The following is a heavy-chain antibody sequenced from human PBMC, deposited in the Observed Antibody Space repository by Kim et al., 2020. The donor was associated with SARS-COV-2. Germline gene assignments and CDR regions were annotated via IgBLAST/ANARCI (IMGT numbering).Heavy chain of an antibody. J-gene: IGHJ6*02. Sequence: KGRFTISRDDSKNTLYLQMNSLKTEDTAVYYCTTAGGDFWSGSNYYGMDVWGQGTTVTVSS. D-gene: IGHD3-3*01. V-gene: IGHV3-15*01. CDR3: TTAGGDFWSGSNYYGMDV.